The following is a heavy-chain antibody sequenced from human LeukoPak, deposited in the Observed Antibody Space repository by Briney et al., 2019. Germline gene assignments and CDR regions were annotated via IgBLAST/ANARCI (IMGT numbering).Heavy chain of an antibody. CDR3: ARCTYYYDSSGYYMYPPFDY. CDR2: ISAYNGNT. D-gene: IGHD3-22*01. CDR1: GYTFTSYG. V-gene: IGHV1-18*01. Sequence: ASVKVSCKASGYTFTSYGISWVRQAPGQGLEWMGWISAYNGNTNYAQKFKGRVTMTTDTSTSAAYMELRSLRSDDTAVYYCARCTYYYDSSGYYMYPPFDYWGQGTLVTVSS. J-gene: IGHJ4*02.